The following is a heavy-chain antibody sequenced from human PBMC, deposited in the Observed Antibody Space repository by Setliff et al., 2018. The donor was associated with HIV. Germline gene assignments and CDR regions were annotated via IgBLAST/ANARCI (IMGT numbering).Heavy chain of an antibody. J-gene: IGHJ4*02. CDR3: ARAHYNFWSGYLDS. D-gene: IGHD3-3*01. CDR1: GYTFTGYY. Sequence: ASVKVSCKASGYTFTGYYMHWVRQAPGQGLEWMGWINPNSGDTNYAQKFQGRVTMTTDTSISTAYMELSRLRSDDTAVYYCARAHYNFWSGYLDSWGQGTLVTVSS. V-gene: IGHV1-2*02. CDR2: INPNSGDT.